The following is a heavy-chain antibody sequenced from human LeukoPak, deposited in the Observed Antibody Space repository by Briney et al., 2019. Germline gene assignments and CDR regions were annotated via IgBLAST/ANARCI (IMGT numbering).Heavy chain of an antibody. CDR3: ARDRVGATPWSVDY. CDR2: ISSSSSYI. V-gene: IGHV3-21*01. Sequence: GGSLRLSCAASGFTFSSYSMNWVRQAPGKGLEWVSSISSSSSYIYYADSVKGRFTISRDNAKNSLYLQMNSLRAEDAAVYYCARDRVGATPWSVDYWGQGTLVTVSS. CDR1: GFTFSSYS. J-gene: IGHJ4*02. D-gene: IGHD1-26*01.